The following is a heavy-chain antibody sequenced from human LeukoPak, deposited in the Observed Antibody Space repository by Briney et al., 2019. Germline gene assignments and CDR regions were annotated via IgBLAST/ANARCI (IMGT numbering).Heavy chain of an antibody. D-gene: IGHD1-26*01. Sequence: SETLSLTCTVSGGSIGSHYWSWIRQPPGKGLEWIGYIYYSGSTNYNPSLKSRVTISVDTSKNQFSLKLSSVTAADTAVYYCARARRGSYDYWGQGTLVTVSS. V-gene: IGHV4-59*11. CDR3: ARARRGSYDY. CDR1: GGSIGSHY. J-gene: IGHJ4*02. CDR2: IYYSGST.